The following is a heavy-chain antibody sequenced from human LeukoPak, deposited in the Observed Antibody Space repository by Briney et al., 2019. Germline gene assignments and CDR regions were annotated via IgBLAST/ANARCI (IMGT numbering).Heavy chain of an antibody. CDR2: INHSGST. J-gene: IGHJ4*02. D-gene: IGHD3-10*01. CDR1: GGSFSGYY. Sequence: PSETLSLTCAVYGGSFSGYYWSWIRQPPGKGLQWIGEINHSGSTNYNPSLKSRVTISVDTSKNQFSLKLSSVTAADTAVYYCARGGSLWFGEWLDYWGQGTLVTVSS. CDR3: ARGGSLWFGEWLDY. V-gene: IGHV4-34*01.